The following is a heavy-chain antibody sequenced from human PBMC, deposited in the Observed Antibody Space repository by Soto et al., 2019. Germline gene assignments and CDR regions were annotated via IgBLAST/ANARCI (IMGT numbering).Heavy chain of an antibody. CDR1: GFTFSSYG. CDR2: IWYDGSNK. Sequence: PGGSLRLSCAASGFTFSSYGMHWVRQAPCKGLEWVAVIWYDGSNKYYADTVKGRFTISRDNSKNTLYLQMNSLRAEDTAVYYCARAPGYSYGYYYYYGMDVWGQGTTVTVSS. V-gene: IGHV3-33*01. J-gene: IGHJ6*02. CDR3: ARAPGYSYGYYYYYGMDV. D-gene: IGHD5-18*01.